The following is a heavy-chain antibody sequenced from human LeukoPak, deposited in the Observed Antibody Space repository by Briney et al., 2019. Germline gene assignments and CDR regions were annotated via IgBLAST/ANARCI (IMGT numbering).Heavy chain of an antibody. D-gene: IGHD5-12*01. CDR3: ARSPGKVSPQYSGYVFFFDY. V-gene: IGHV4-59*01. CDR1: GFTFSSYS. CDR2: IYYSGST. J-gene: IGHJ4*02. Sequence: PGGSLRLSCAASGFTFSSYSMNWVRQAPGKGLEWIGYIYYSGSTNYNPSLKSRVTISVDTSKNQFSLKLSSVTAADTAVYYCARSPGKVSPQYSGYVFFFDYWGQGTLVTVSS.